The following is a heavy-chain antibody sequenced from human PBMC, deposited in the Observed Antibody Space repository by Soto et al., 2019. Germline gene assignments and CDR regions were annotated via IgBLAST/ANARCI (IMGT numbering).Heavy chain of an antibody. J-gene: IGHJ6*02. CDR3: ARDRQPPSGYSNTYGMDV. D-gene: IGHD6-13*01. V-gene: IGHV1-46*01. CDR1: GYTFTSYY. Sequence: ASVKVSCKASGYTFTSYYMHWVRQAPGQGLEWMGIINPSGGSTSYAQKLQGRVTMTRDTSTSTVYMELSSLRSEDTAVYYCARDRQPPSGYSNTYGMDVWGQGTTVTVS. CDR2: INPSGGST.